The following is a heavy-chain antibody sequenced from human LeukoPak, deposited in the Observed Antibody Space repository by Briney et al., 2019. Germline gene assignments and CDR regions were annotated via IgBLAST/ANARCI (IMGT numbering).Heavy chain of an antibody. J-gene: IGHJ4*02. Sequence: GGSLRLSCAASGFTFSSYAMGWVRPAPGKGLEWVSAITASGGNTYYADSVKGRFTISRDNAKNSLYLQMNSLRAEDTAVYYCARDPTADYWGQGTLVTVSS. CDR2: ITASGGNT. CDR3: ARDPTADY. CDR1: GFTFSSYA. V-gene: IGHV3-23*01. D-gene: IGHD4-17*01.